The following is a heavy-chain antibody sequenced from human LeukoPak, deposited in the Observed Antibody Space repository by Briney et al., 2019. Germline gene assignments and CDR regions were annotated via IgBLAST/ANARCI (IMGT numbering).Heavy chain of an antibody. V-gene: IGHV4-31*03. Sequence: SETLSLTCSVSGGXISSGNYYWTWIRQHPGKGLGWIGYIHHTGSTYSKPSLKSRVTISVDTPKSQFSLKLRSVTAADTAVYYCAKIAEFYYDRSGYFDYWGQGTLVTVSS. CDR1: GGXISSGNYY. D-gene: IGHD3-22*01. CDR3: AKIAEFYYDRSGYFDY. J-gene: IGHJ4*02. CDR2: IHHTGST.